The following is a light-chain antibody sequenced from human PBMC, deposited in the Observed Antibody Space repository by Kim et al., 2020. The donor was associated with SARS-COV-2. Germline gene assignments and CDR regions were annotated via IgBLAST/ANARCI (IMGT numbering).Light chain of an antibody. Sequence: ASISCKSSQGLLHRDGNTYLNWFQQRPGQSPRRLIYRVSRRDSGVPDRFSGSGSDTDFTLRISTVEAEDVGTYYCMQGTHWPPWTFGQGTKVDIK. J-gene: IGKJ1*01. V-gene: IGKV2-30*02. CDR3: MQGTHWPPWT. CDR2: RVS. CDR1: QGLLHRDGNTY.